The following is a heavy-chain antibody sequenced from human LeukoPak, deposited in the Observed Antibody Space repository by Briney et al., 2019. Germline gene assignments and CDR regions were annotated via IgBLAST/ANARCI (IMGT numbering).Heavy chain of an antibody. D-gene: IGHD2-15*01. J-gene: IGHJ5*02. V-gene: IGHV4-38-2*01. CDR1: GYSISSGYY. Sequence: SETLSLTCAVSGYSISSGYYWGWIQQPPGKGLEWIGSIYHSGSTYYNPSLKSRVTISVDTSKNQFSLKLSSVTAADTAVYYCARRGSKSGWFDPWGQGTLVTVSS. CDR3: ARRGSKSGWFDP. CDR2: IYHSGST.